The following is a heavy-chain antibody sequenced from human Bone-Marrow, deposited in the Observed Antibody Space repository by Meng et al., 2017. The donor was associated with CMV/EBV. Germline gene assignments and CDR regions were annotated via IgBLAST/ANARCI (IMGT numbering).Heavy chain of an antibody. J-gene: IGHJ4*02. V-gene: IGHV3-21*01. Sequence: GESLKISRAASGFTFSSYSMNWVRQAPGKGLEWVSSISSSSSYIYYADSVKGRFTISRDNAKNSLYLQMNSLRAEDTAVYYCARDQDYGDIPDFDYWGQGTLVTVSS. CDR3: ARDQDYGDIPDFDY. CDR1: GFTFSSYS. CDR2: ISSSSSYI. D-gene: IGHD4-17*01.